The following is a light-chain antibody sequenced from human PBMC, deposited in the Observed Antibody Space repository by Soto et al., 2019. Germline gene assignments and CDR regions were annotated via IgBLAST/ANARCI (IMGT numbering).Light chain of an antibody. V-gene: IGKV3-20*01. J-gene: IGKJ1*01. Sequence: EIVLTQSPGTLSLSPGERATLSCRASQSVSSSYSAWYQQKPGQAPRLVMYGTSNRATGIPDRFSGSGSGTDFTLTISRLEPEDFAVYYCQQYDSSPRTFGQGTKVDIK. CDR3: QQYDSSPRT. CDR2: GTS. CDR1: QSVSSSY.